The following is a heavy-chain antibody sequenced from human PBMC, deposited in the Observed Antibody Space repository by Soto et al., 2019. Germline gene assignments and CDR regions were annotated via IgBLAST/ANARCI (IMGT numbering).Heavy chain of an antibody. CDR3: ARVKGGTTRRAFDS. J-gene: IGHJ4*02. CDR2: IYDNGGA. D-gene: IGHD1-7*01. V-gene: IGHV4-31*03. CDR1: GDSISSGGYC. Sequence: QVQLQESGPGLVKPSQTLSLTCTVSGDSISSGGYCWSWMRQHPGKGLEWIGYIYDNGGAYYSPSLKGRVVISVDRSENQFSLRLSSVTAADTAVYYCARVKGGTTRRAFDSWGQGTLVTVSS.